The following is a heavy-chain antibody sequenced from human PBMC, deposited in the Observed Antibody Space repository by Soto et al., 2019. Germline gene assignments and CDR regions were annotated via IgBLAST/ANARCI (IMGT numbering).Heavy chain of an antibody. CDR2: ITSDGSNT. J-gene: IGHJ4*02. CDR3: ASVLWGSLFNDY. V-gene: IGHV3-74*01. Sequence: EVQLVESGGGLVQPGGSLRLSCVASGFTFSHYWMHWVREAPGKGLLWVSRITSDGSNTAYADSVKGRFTISRDNAKHRLYLQLNSMSVEYTAIYYCASVLWGSLFNDYWGESILVTVSS. CDR1: GFTFSHYW. D-gene: IGHD2-21*01.